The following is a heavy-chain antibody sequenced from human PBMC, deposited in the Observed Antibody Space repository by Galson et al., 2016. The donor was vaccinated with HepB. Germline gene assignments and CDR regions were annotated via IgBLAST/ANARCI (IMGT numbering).Heavy chain of an antibody. CDR3: AREGLLGTTSCCKGFDY. CDR1: GDSITGSYW. CDR2: IYHTGST. V-gene: IGHV4-4*02. Sequence: SETLSLTCTVSGDSITGSYWWSWVRQPPGKGLEWIGEIYHTGSTNYNPSLKSRVTMSIDKSKNQFSLKLTYVTAADTAVYYCAREGLLGTTSCCKGFDYWGQGALVTVSS. J-gene: IGHJ4*02. D-gene: IGHD2-2*01.